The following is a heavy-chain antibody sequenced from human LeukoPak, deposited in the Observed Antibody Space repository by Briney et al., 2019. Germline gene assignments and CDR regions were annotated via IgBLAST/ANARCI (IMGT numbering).Heavy chain of an antibody. D-gene: IGHD2-21*01. V-gene: IGHV3-23*01. CDR1: GGSFSGYY. J-gene: IGHJ4*02. CDR2: ISGSGT. Sequence: ETLSLTCAVYGGSFSGYYWSWIRQPPGKGLEWVATISGSGTYYLDSVKGRFTISRDDFRSTVYLQMNSLRADDTALYYCAKIPGDSFFDVWGQGTLVTVSS. CDR3: AKIPGDSFFDV.